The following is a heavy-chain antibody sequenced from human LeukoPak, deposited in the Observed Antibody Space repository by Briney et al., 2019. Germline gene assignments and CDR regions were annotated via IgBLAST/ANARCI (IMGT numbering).Heavy chain of an antibody. Sequence: SETLSLTCAVYGGSFSGYYWSWIRQPPGKGLEWIGEINHSGSTNYKTSLRSRVTISVDTSKNQFSLGLSSVTAADTAVYYCARDRWADYGDSRRYYGMDVWGQGATVTVSS. CDR2: INHSGST. CDR1: GGSFSGYY. V-gene: IGHV4-34*01. J-gene: IGHJ6*02. D-gene: IGHD4-17*01. CDR3: ARDRWADYGDSRRYYGMDV.